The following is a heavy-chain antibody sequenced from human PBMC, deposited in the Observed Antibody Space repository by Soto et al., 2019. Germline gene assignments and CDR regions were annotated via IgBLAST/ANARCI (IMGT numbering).Heavy chain of an antibody. Sequence: PSETLSLTCTVSGGSISSGDYYWSWIRQPPGKGLEWIGYIYYSGSTYYNPSLKSRVTISVDTSKNQFSLKLSSVTAADTAVYYCARASRFLHYFDYWGQGTLVTV. V-gene: IGHV4-30-4*01. CDR3: ARASRFLHYFDY. CDR2: IYYSGST. CDR1: GGSISSGDYY. J-gene: IGHJ4*02.